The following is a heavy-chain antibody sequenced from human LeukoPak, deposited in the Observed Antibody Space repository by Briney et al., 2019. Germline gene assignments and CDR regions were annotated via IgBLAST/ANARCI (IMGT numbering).Heavy chain of an antibody. V-gene: IGHV3-30-3*01. Sequence: GGSLRLSCAASGFTFSSYAMHWVRQAPGKGLEWVAVISYDGSNKYYADSVKGRFTISRDNSKNTLYLQMNSLRAEDTAVHYCARSLPGYYGMDVWGQGTTVTVSS. CDR2: ISYDGSNK. CDR3: ARSLPGYYGMDV. CDR1: GFTFSSYA. J-gene: IGHJ6*02.